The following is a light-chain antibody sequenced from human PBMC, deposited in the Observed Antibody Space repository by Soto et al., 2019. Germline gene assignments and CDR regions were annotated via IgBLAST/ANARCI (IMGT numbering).Light chain of an antibody. CDR2: GAS. Sequence: EILLTQSPGTLSLSPGERATLSCRASQSVSSSYLAWYQQKHGQAPRLLIYGASSRDTGIPDRFSGSGSGTDCTLTISRLEPEDFSVYYCQQYRSSPITFGQGTKVDIK. V-gene: IGKV3-20*01. J-gene: IGKJ1*01. CDR1: QSVSSSY. CDR3: QQYRSSPIT.